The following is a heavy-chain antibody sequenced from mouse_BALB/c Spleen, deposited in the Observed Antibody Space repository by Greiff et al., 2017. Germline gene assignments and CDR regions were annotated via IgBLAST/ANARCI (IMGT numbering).Heavy chain of an antibody. V-gene: IGHV14-3*02. CDR3: AFYYGSSSAWFAY. CDR2: IDPANGNT. D-gene: IGHD1-1*01. Sequence: EVQLVESGAELVKPGASVKLSCTASGFNIKDTYMHWVKQRPEQGLEWIGRIDPANGNTKYDPKFQGKATITADTSSNTAYLQLSSLTSEDTAVYYCAFYYGSSSAWFAYWGQGTLVTVSA. CDR1: GFNIKDTY. J-gene: IGHJ3*01.